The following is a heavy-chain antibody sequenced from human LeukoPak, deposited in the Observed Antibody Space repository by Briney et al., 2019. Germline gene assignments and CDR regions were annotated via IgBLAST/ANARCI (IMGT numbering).Heavy chain of an antibody. D-gene: IGHD6-13*01. V-gene: IGHV3-48*03. Sequence: GGSLRLSCAASGFTFSSYEMNWVRQAPGKGLECVSYISSSGSTIHYADSVKGRFTISRDNSKNTLYLQMNGLRTEDTAVYYCARDQGRIAAAGNYLSSGYWGQGTLVTVSS. CDR3: ARDQGRIAAAGNYLSSGY. J-gene: IGHJ4*02. CDR2: ISSSGSTI. CDR1: GFTFSSYE.